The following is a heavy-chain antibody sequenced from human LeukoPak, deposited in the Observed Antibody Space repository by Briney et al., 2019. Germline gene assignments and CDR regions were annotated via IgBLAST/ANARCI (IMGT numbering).Heavy chain of an antibody. J-gene: IGHJ4*02. D-gene: IGHD2-15*01. CDR1: GFTFSNAW. CDR3: TTADIVVLGDY. CDR2: IKSKTDGGTT. Sequence: GGSLRLSCAASGFTFSNAWMSWVRQAPGKGLEWVGRIKSKTDGGTTDYAAPVKGRFTISRDDSKNTPYLQMNSLKTEDTAVYYCTTADIVVLGDYWGQGTLVTVSS. V-gene: IGHV3-15*01.